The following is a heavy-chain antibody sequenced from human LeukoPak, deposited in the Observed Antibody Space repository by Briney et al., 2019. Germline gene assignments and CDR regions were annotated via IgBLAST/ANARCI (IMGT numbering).Heavy chain of an antibody. J-gene: IGHJ6*02. CDR3: AKGDSDNFWSGYYGMDV. CDR2: ISWNSGSI. V-gene: IGHV3-9*01. D-gene: IGHD3-3*01. CDR1: GFTFDDYA. Sequence: GGSLRLSCAASGFTFDDYAMQWVRQAPGKGLEWVSGISWNSGSIGYADSVKGRFPISRDNAKNSLYLPMNSLRAEDTALYYCAKGDSDNFWSGYYGMDVWGQGTTVTVSS.